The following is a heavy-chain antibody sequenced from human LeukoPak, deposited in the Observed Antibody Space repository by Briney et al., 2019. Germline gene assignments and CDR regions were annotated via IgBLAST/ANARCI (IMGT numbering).Heavy chain of an antibody. CDR1: GYTFTSYG. Sequence: SVKVSCKASGYTFTSYGISWVRQAPGQGLEWMGRIIPILGIANYAQKFQGRVTITADKSTSTAYMELSSLRSEDTAVYYCATGPPDIVVVPAAIRDNWFDPWGQGTLVTVSS. J-gene: IGHJ5*02. D-gene: IGHD2-2*02. CDR3: ATGPPDIVVVPAAIRDNWFDP. CDR2: IIPILGIA. V-gene: IGHV1-69*04.